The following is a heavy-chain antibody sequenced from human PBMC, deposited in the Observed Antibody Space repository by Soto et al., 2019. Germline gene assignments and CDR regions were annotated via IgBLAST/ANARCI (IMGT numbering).Heavy chain of an antibody. D-gene: IGHD3-22*01. CDR2: IYYSGST. V-gene: IGHV4-31*03. J-gene: IGHJ4*02. CDR3: ARASSGYYDSSGYYFSALLFDY. CDR1: GGSISSGGYY. Sequence: QVQLQESGPGLVKPSQTLSLTCTVSGGSISSGGYYWSWIRQHPGKGLEWIGYIYYSGSTYYNPSIKSRVTISVDTSKNQFSLKLSSVTAADTAVYYCARASSGYYDSSGYYFSALLFDYWGQGTLVTVSS.